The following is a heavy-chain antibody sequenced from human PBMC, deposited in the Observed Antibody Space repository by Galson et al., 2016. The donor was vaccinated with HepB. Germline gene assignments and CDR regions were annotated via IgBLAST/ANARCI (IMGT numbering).Heavy chain of an antibody. J-gene: IGHJ4*02. CDR3: ARGFYSNWYGSLYYFDF. CDR1: GASISTGSYY. V-gene: IGHV4-61*02. CDR2: IYPSGST. Sequence: TLSLTCIVSGASISTGSYYWSWVRQPAGKGLEWIGRIYPSGSTNYNPSLKSRATISVDTSKSQFSLKLSSVTAADTAIYYCARGFYSNWYGSLYYFDFWGQGTLVTVSS. D-gene: IGHD6-13*01.